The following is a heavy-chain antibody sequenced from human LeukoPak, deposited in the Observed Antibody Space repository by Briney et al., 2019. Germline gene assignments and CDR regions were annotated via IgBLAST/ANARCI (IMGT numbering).Heavy chain of an antibody. J-gene: IGHJ6*03. V-gene: IGHV4-38-2*02. CDR3: ARFRYSYYYMDV. CDR1: GSSISSNYY. Sequence: SETLSLTCTVSGSSISSNYYWDWIRQPPGKGLEWIGSLYHSGNTYYNPSLKSRVTISVDTSKNQFSLKLSSVTAADTAVYYCARFRYSYYYMDVWGKGTTVTISS. CDR2: LYHSGNT.